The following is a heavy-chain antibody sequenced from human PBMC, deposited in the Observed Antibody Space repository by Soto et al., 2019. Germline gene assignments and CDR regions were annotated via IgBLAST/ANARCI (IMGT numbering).Heavy chain of an antibody. CDR3: ASGDDGGSSYIVGCSFFEC. CDR2: LSHRGAT. D-gene: IGHD2-21*01. V-gene: IGHV4-30-4*01. J-gene: IGHJ2*01. Sequence: SVTLSLTGTVSAGSVGRGDYYWTWVRQPPEKDLDWIASGLSHRGATAYNPSRKSRLPISWGTAMSRSCLKRTSVCAADTAVYYCASGDDGGSSYIVGCSFFECRGRGXRVAVAS. CDR1: AGSVGRGDYY.